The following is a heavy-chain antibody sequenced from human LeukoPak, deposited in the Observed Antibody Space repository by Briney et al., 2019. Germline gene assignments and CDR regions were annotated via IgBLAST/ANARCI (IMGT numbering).Heavy chain of an antibody. CDR3: ATKIDILTASGLGPHIPHYFDY. J-gene: IGHJ4*02. CDR2: IIPISGTT. V-gene: IGHV1-69*13. D-gene: IGHD3-9*01. Sequence: SVTVSCKTSGVTFTTNANSWVRQAPGQGLEWMGGIIPISGTTNYAQKSQGRVTITADESTDTAYMELTSLRSEDTAVYYCATKIDILTASGLGPHIPHYFDYWGQGTLVTVSS. CDR1: GVTFTTNA.